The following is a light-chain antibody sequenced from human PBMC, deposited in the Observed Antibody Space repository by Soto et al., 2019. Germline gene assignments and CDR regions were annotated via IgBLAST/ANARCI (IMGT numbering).Light chain of an antibody. CDR2: DAS. J-gene: IGKJ4*01. Sequence: EIVLTQSPATLSLSPGERATLSCRASQSVSSYLAWYQQKPGKAPRLLIYDASNRATGIPARFSGSGSGTDFTLTSSSIEPEDFAVYYCQQRSNWLTFGGGTKVEIK. CDR3: QQRSNWLT. CDR1: QSVSSY. V-gene: IGKV3-11*01.